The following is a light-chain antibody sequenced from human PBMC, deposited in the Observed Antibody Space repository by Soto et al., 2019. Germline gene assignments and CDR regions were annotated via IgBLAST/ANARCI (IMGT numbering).Light chain of an antibody. J-gene: IGKJ3*01. CDR1: QSVSSSY. V-gene: IGKV3-20*01. CDR2: GAS. CDR3: QQYGSAPLFT. Sequence: EIGLTQSPGTLSLSPGERATLSCRASQSVSSSYLAWYQQKPGQAPRLLIYGASSMATGIPDRFSGSGSGTDFYLTISRLEPEDFAVYYCQQYGSAPLFTFGPGTKVDIQ.